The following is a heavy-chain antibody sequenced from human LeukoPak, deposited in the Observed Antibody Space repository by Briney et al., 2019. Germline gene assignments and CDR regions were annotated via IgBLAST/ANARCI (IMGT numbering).Heavy chain of an antibody. CDR3: ARLDPRGVIKDWFDP. CDR2: IYYSGST. J-gene: IGHJ5*02. CDR1: GYSISSSSYY. Sequence: SETLSLTCAVSGYSISSSSYYWGWIRQPPGKGLEWIGSIYYSGSTYYNPSLKSRVTISVDTSKNQFSLKLSSVTAADTAVYYCARLDPRGVIKDWFDPWGQGTLVIVSS. V-gene: IGHV4-39*01. D-gene: IGHD3-10*01.